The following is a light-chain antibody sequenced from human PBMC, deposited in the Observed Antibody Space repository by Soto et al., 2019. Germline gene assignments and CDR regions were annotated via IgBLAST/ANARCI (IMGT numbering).Light chain of an antibody. CDR3: QQYNGYPLT. Sequence: DIQMTQSPSTLSASVGDSVTITCRASQTISNCLAWYQQKPGKAPNLLIYDASSLQIGVPSRFSGFGSGTEFTLTISSLQPDDFATYYCQQYNGYPLTFGGGTKVEIK. V-gene: IGKV1-5*01. CDR1: QTISNC. J-gene: IGKJ4*01. CDR2: DAS.